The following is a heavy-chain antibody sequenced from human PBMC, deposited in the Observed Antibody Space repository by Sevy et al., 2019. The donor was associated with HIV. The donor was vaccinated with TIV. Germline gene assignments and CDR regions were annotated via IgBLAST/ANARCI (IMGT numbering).Heavy chain of an antibody. Sequence: SETLSLTCTVSGGSLSSTNYYWTWIRQPPGKGLEWIGYISYSWSTNYNPSLRSRVTISVDTSKNQFSLKLSSVTAADTAVYYCAGEIMTMFGGVKGFYYGMDVWGQGTTVTVSS. J-gene: IGHJ6*02. CDR3: AGEIMTMFGGVKGFYYGMDV. CDR1: GGSLSSTNYY. D-gene: IGHD3-16*01. CDR2: ISYSWST. V-gene: IGHV4-61*01.